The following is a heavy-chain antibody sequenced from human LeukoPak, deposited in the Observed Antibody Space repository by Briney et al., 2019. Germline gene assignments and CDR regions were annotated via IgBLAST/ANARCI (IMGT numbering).Heavy chain of an antibody. CDR2: IYYSGST. Sequence: SETLSLTCTVSGGSISSSSYYWGWIRQPPGKGLEWIGNIYYSGSTYYNPSLESRVTMSLDTSKNQFSLKLSSVTAADTAVYYCARVIYVWGSYRYRVVAFDIWGQGTMVTVSS. V-gene: IGHV4-39*07. CDR3: ARVIYVWGSYRYRVVAFDI. D-gene: IGHD3-16*02. J-gene: IGHJ3*02. CDR1: GGSISSSSYY.